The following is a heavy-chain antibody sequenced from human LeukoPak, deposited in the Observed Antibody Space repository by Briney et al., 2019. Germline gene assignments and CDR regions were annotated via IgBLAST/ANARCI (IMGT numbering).Heavy chain of an antibody. D-gene: IGHD6-19*01. CDR1: GFTFSSYG. CDR3: ARDSWQWLTPDY. V-gene: IGHV3-30*03. Sequence: GGSLRLSCAPSGFTFSSYGMHWVRQAPGKGLEWVAVISYDGSNKYYADSVRGRFTISRDNSKNTLYLQMNSLRAEDTAVYYCARDSWQWLTPDYWGQGTLVTVSS. CDR2: ISYDGSNK. J-gene: IGHJ4*02.